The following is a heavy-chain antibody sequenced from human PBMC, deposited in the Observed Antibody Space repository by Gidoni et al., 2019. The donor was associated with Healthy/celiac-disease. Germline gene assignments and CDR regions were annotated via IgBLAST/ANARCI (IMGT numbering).Heavy chain of an antibody. CDR3: ARDPPDDGSGTPFDI. V-gene: IGHV3-33*01. Sequence: QVQLVESGGGVVQPGRSLRLSCAASGFNFSRYGMHWVRQAPGKGLEWVAVIWYDGSNKYYADSVKGRFTISRDNSKNTLYLQMNSLRAEDTAVYYCARDPPDDGSGTPFDIWGQGTMVTVSS. CDR1: GFNFSRYG. J-gene: IGHJ3*02. D-gene: IGHD3-10*01. CDR2: IWYDGSNK.